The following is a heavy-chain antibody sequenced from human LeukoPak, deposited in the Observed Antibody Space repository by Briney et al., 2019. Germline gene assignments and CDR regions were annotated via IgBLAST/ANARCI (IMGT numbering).Heavy chain of an antibody. CDR2: INTNSGNP. CDR3: AKDVRRLGIASSGFDY. CDR1: GFTLTNYA. V-gene: IGHV7-4-1*02. Sequence: ASVKVSCKASGFTLTNYAMNWVRQAPGQGLEWMGRINTNSGNPTYAQGFTGRFVFSVESSVSTTYLQISSLKAEDTAVYYCAKDVRRLGIASSGFDYWGQGSLVTVSS. D-gene: IGHD6-13*01. J-gene: IGHJ4*02.